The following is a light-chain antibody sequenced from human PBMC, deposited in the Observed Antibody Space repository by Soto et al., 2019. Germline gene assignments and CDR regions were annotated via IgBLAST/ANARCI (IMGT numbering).Light chain of an antibody. CDR2: AAS. Sequence: IQLTQSPSFLSASVGDRVTITCRASQGISNYLAWYQQKPGKARKLLIYAASTLQSGVPSRFSGSGYGTEFTLTITSLQPEDFATYYCQPFNTYPLTFGPGPRLEMK. CDR1: QGISNY. J-gene: IGKJ5*01. V-gene: IGKV1-9*01. CDR3: QPFNTYPLT.